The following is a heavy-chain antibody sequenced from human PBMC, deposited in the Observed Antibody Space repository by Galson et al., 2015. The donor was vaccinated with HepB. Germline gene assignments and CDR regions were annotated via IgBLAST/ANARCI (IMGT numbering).Heavy chain of an antibody. J-gene: IGHJ4*02. D-gene: IGHD3-10*01. CDR1: GDSVYSNSVD. V-gene: IGHV6-1*01. CDR2: TYYRSKWYY. Sequence: CALSGDSVYSNSVDWNWIRQSPSRGLEWLGRTYYRSKWYYGYAAFVKSRLSINPDTSKNQFSLQHNSVTPEDAAEYYCDRGVAPLDYWGQGTHVTVSS. CDR3: DRGVAPLDY.